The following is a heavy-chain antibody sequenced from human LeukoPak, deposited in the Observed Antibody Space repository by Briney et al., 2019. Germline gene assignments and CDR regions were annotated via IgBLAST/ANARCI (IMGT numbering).Heavy chain of an antibody. CDR3: AKGYGDLPYYYYMDV. J-gene: IGHJ6*03. V-gene: IGHV3-23*01. CDR2: ISGSGGST. D-gene: IGHD4-17*01. CDR1: GFTFSSYA. Sequence: GGSLRLSCAASGFTFSSYAMSWVRQAPGQGLEWVSAISGSGGSTYYADSVKGRFTISRDNSKNTLYLQMNSLRAEDTAVYYCAKGYGDLPYYYYMDVWGKGTTVTGSS.